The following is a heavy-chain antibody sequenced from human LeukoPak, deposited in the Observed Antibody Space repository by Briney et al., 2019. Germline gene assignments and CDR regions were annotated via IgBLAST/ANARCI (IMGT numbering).Heavy chain of an antibody. V-gene: IGHV3-7*03. CDR3: ARQPPDTASFDY. Sequence: GGSLRLSCAVSGFTFSSYWMSWVRQAPGKGLEWVANIKQDGSEKYYVDSVKGRFTVSRDNAKNSLYLQMNSLRAEDTAVYFCARQPPDTASFDYWGQGALVTVSS. CDR1: GFTFSSYW. D-gene: IGHD3-22*01. J-gene: IGHJ4*02. CDR2: IKQDGSEK.